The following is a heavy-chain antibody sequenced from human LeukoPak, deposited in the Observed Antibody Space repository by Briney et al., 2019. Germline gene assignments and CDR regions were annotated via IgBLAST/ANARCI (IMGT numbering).Heavy chain of an antibody. D-gene: IGHD6-13*01. Sequence: ASVKVSCKAPGSAFTSYGISWVRQAPGQGLEWMGRISAYNGNTNYAQKLQGRVTMTTDTSTSTAYMELRSLRSDDTAVYYCARDRSRIAAAGDAFDIWGRGTMVTVSS. CDR1: GSAFTSYG. V-gene: IGHV1-18*01. J-gene: IGHJ3*02. CDR2: ISAYNGNT. CDR3: ARDRSRIAAAGDAFDI.